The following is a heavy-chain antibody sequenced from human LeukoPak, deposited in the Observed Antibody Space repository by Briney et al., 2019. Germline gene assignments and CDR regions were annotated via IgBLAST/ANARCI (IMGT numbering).Heavy chain of an antibody. CDR3: ARDYYDSSGYYYFDY. V-gene: IGHV3-11*04. CDR1: GFTFDDYG. Sequence: GGSLRLSCAASGFTFDDYGMSWVRHAPGKGLEWVSYISSSGSTIYYADSVKGRFTISRDNAKNSLYLQMNSLRAEDTAVYYCARDYYDSSGYYYFDYWGQGTLVTVSS. D-gene: IGHD3-22*01. J-gene: IGHJ4*02. CDR2: ISSSGSTI.